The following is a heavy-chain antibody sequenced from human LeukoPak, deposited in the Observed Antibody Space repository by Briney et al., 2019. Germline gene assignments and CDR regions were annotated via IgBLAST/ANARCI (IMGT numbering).Heavy chain of an antibody. CDR3: SKGGSSWYNWFDP. CDR2: IYYSGST. V-gene: IGHV4-39*07. D-gene: IGHD6-13*01. CDR1: GGSISSSSYY. Sequence: SETLSLTCTVSGGSISSSSYYWGWIRQPPGKGLEWIGSIYYSGSTYYNPSLKSRVTMSIDTSKNQFSLNLSSVTAADTAIYYCSKGGSSWYNWFDPWGQGTLVTVSS. J-gene: IGHJ5*02.